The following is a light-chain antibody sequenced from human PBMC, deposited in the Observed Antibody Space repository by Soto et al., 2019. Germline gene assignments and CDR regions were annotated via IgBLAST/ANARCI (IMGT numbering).Light chain of an antibody. V-gene: IGLV2-8*01. CDR3: SSYAGSSHYV. J-gene: IGLJ1*01. CDR1: SSDVGGYNY. Sequence: QSVLTQPPSASGSPGQSVTISCTGTSSDVGGYNYVSWYQQHPGKAPKLIIYEVSKRPSGVPDRFSGSKSGNTASLTVSGLQAEDEADYYCSSYAGSSHYVFGTGTKVTVL. CDR2: EVS.